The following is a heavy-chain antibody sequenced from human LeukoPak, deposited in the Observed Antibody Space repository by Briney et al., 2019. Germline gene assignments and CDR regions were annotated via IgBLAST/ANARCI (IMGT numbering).Heavy chain of an antibody. CDR3: SISQWLAQRGYFDY. CDR2: ISDSGGST. V-gene: IGHV3-23*01. CDR1: RFTFNTYA. D-gene: IGHD5-12*01. J-gene: IGHJ4*02. Sequence: GGSLRLSCAASRFTFNTYAMSWVRQAPGKGLEWVSTISDSGGSTYYADSVKGRFTISRDNSKNSLYVQMGSLRAEDTGLYYCSISQWLAQRGYFDYWVQGTLVTVSS.